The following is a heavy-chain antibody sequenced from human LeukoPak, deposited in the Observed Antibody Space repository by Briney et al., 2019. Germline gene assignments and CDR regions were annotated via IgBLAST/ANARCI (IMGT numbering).Heavy chain of an antibody. J-gene: IGHJ3*02. CDR3: AKVYDSSGYDAFDI. Sequence: PGGSLRLSCAASGFTFSSYAMTWVRQAPGKGLEWVSAISGSGGSTDYADSVKGRFTISRDNPKNTLYLQMNSLRAEDTAVYYCAKVYDSSGYDAFDIWGQGTMVTVSS. V-gene: IGHV3-23*01. D-gene: IGHD3-22*01. CDR1: GFTFSSYA. CDR2: ISGSGGST.